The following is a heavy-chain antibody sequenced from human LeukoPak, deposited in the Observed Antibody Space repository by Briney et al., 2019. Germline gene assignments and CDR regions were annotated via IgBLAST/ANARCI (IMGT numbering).Heavy chain of an antibody. Sequence: GGSLRLSCAASGFTFSSYAMSWVRQAPGKGLEWVAGISAGGGSTYYADSVKGRFTISRDNSKNTLYLQMNSLRAEDTAVYYCAKSQGSGYYRGHIDYWGQGTLVTVSA. CDR3: AKSQGSGYYRGHIDY. D-gene: IGHD3-22*01. J-gene: IGHJ4*02. V-gene: IGHV3-23*01. CDR2: ISAGGGST. CDR1: GFTFSSYA.